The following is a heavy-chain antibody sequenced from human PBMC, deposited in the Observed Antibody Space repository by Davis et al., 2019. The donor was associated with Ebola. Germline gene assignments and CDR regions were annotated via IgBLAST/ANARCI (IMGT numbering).Heavy chain of an antibody. CDR3: ARLTSEGYNGLDV. D-gene: IGHD1-1*01. J-gene: IGHJ6*04. Sequence: MPSETLSLTCSVSGCSISSYYWSWIRQPPGKGLEWIGYIYYSGSTNYNPSLRSRVTISVDTSKNQFSLKLGSVTAADTGVYYCARLTSEGYNGLDVWGKGTTVTVSS. V-gene: IGHV4-59*01. CDR2: IYYSGST. CDR1: GCSISSYY.